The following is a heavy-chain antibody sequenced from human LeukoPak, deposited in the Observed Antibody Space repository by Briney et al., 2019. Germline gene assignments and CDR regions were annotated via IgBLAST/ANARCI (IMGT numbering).Heavy chain of an antibody. Sequence: GGSLRLSCAASGFTFSSYGMHWVRQAPGKGLEWVAVISYDGSNKYYADSVKGRFTISRDNSKNTLYLQMNSLRAEDTAVYYCAKDQDEWLLPLSFDYWGQGTLVTVSS. CDR2: ISYDGSNK. J-gene: IGHJ4*02. D-gene: IGHD3-22*01. V-gene: IGHV3-30*18. CDR1: GFTFSSYG. CDR3: AKDQDEWLLPLSFDY.